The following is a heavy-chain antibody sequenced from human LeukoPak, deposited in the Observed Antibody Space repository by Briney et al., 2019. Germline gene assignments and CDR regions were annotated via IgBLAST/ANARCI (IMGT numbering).Heavy chain of an antibody. Sequence: SETLSLTCTVSGGSISSYYWSWIRQPPGKGLEWIGYIYYSGSTNYNPSLKSRVTISVDTSKNQFSLKLSSVTAADTAAYYCARGRDYYDSSGYGYWGQGTLVTVSS. CDR1: GGSISSYY. V-gene: IGHV4-59*01. CDR2: IYYSGST. J-gene: IGHJ4*02. D-gene: IGHD3-22*01. CDR3: ARGRDYYDSSGYGY.